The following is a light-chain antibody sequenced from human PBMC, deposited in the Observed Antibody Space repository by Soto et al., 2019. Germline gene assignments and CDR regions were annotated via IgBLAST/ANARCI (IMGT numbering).Light chain of an antibody. CDR2: EVI. CDR3: SSYAGTDKYVV. CDR1: SSDVGGHNY. J-gene: IGLJ2*01. V-gene: IGLV2-8*01. Sequence: QSALTQPPSASGSPGQSVTISCTGTSSDVGGHNYVSWYQQHPGKAPKLMIYEVIKRPSGVPDRFSGSKSGNTASLTVSGLQAEDEADYFCSSYAGTDKYVVFGGGTKLTVL.